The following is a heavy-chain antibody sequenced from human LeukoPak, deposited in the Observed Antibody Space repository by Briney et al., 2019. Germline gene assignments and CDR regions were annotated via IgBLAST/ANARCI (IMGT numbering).Heavy chain of an antibody. CDR2: INGIGSSS. CDR3: ARTSPTSHLDF. V-gene: IGHV3-74*01. Sequence: GGSLRLSCAASGFTFTTYWMHWVRQAPGKGLVWVSRINGIGSSSDYADSVKGRFTISRDNARNTLYLQMNILRAEDTALYYCARTSPTSHLDFWGQGTLVTVSS. D-gene: IGHD3-16*01. CDR1: GFTFTTYW. J-gene: IGHJ4*02.